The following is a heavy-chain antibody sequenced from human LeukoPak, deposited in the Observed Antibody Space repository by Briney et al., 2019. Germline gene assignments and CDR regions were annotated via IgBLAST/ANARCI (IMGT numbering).Heavy chain of an antibody. D-gene: IGHD3/OR15-3a*01. CDR2: IKSKTAGGPT. Sequence: GGSLRLSCAASGFTFSDAWMTWVRQAPGKGLEWVGLIKSKTAGGPTEYAAPVKDRFTISRDDSKNTLYLQMNSLKTEDTAVYYCTTWTSLWGQGTLVTVSS. CDR1: GFTFSDAW. CDR3: TTWTSL. J-gene: IGHJ4*02. V-gene: IGHV3-15*01.